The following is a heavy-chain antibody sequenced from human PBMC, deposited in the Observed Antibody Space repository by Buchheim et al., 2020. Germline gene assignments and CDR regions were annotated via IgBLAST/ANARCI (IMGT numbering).Heavy chain of an antibody. Sequence: QVQLVESGGGVVQPGRSLRLSCAASGFTFSSYGMHWVRQAPGKGLEWVAVISYDGSNKYYADSVKGRLTISRDNSKNTLYLQMNSLRAEDTAVYYCAKDMYSSGVGYYYYYMDVWGKGTT. J-gene: IGHJ6*03. CDR1: GFTFSSYG. CDR2: ISYDGSNK. D-gene: IGHD6-19*01. V-gene: IGHV3-30*18. CDR3: AKDMYSSGVGYYYYYMDV.